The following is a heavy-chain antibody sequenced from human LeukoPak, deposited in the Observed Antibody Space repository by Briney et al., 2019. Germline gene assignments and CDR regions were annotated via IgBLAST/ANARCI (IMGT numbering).Heavy chain of an antibody. CDR1: GYSFASYG. D-gene: IGHD5-18*01. CDR2: MNPNSGNT. J-gene: IGHJ4*02. Sequence: GASVKVSCKASGYSFASYGITWVRQATGQGLEWMGWMNPNSGNTGYAQKFQGRVTMTRNTSISTTYMELSSLRSEDTAVYYCARGKWGYETSTFDYWGQGTLVTVSS. V-gene: IGHV1-8*02. CDR3: ARGKWGYETSTFDY.